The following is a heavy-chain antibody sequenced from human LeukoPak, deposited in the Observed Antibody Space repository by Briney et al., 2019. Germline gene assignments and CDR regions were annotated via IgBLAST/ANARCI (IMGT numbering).Heavy chain of an antibody. CDR2: INPSGGST. V-gene: IGHV1-46*01. CDR1: GGTFSSYA. D-gene: IGHD6-19*01. CDR3: ARGGSLAAAPHRYYFDY. Sequence: ASVKVSCKASGGTFSSYAISWVRQAPGQGLEWMGIINPSGGSTTYAQKFQGRVTMTRDTSTSTVYVELSSLRSEDTAVFYCARGGSLAAAPHRYYFDYWGQGTPVTVSS. J-gene: IGHJ4*02.